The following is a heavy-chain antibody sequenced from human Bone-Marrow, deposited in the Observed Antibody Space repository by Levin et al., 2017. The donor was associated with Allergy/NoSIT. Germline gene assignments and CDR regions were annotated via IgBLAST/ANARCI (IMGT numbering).Heavy chain of an antibody. J-gene: IGHJ4*02. CDR2: IIPVFGSP. D-gene: IGHD2/OR15-2a*01. CDR3: ARAAQPFTFYDSDGYAY. CDR1: GVTSSRYG. V-gene: IGHV1-69*13. Sequence: SVKVSCKASGVTSSRYGISWVRQAPGQGLEWIGGIIPVFGSPKYAQKFQGRVTITADESTSTTYMELSSLTSEDTAMYYCARAAQPFTFYDSDGYAYWGQGTLVTVSS.